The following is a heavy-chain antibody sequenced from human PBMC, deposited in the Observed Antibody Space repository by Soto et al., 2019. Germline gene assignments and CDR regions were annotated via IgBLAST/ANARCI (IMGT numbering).Heavy chain of an antibody. CDR3: ILVRGVINYFDY. CDR1: GYTFTSYD. J-gene: IGHJ4*02. V-gene: IGHV1-8*01. CDR2: MNPNSGNT. D-gene: IGHD3-10*01. Sequence: ASVKVSCKASGYTFTSYDINWVRQATGQGLEWMGWMNPNSGNTGYARKFQGRVTMTRNTSISTAYMELSSLRSEDTAVYYCILVRGVINYFDYWGQGTLVTVSS.